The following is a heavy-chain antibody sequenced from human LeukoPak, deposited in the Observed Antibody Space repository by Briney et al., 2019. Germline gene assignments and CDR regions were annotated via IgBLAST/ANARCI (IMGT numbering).Heavy chain of an antibody. CDR1: GFNFNNYG. CDR2: IAYDGSNE. J-gene: IGHJ4*02. Sequence: PGVSLRLSCVVSGFNFNNYGMNWVRQAPGKGLDWVASIAYDGSNENYAESVKGRSTISRDNSKNTLYLQLSSLTAEDTAVYYCARPSGSVTIFGVVDYFDYWGRGSLVTVSS. D-gene: IGHD3-3*01. V-gene: IGHV3-30*04. CDR3: ARPSGSVTIFGVVDYFDY.